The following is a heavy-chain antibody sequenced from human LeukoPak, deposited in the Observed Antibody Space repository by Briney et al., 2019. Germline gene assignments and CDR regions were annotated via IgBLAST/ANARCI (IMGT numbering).Heavy chain of an antibody. CDR2: IYHSGST. CDR1: GGSISSSNW. J-gene: IGHJ1*01. Sequence: SETLSLTCAVSGGSISSSNWWSWVRQPPGKGLEWIGEIYHSGSTNYNPSLKSRVTISVDTSKNQFSLKLSSVTAADTAVFYCARGQGAAAGTVSFHYFAEYFQHWGQGTLVTVSS. V-gene: IGHV4-4*02. D-gene: IGHD6-13*01. CDR3: ARGQGAAAGTVSFHYFAEYFQH.